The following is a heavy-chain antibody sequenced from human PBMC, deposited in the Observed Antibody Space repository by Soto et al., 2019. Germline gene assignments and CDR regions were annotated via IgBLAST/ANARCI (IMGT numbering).Heavy chain of an antibody. D-gene: IGHD3-22*01. V-gene: IGHV3-30*03. CDR2: ISYDGSRT. CDR3: ARWVGGSMYDNSGKYDS. Sequence: QVQLVESGGGVVQPGRSLRLTCAASGFIFSGSGMHWVRQAPGKGLEWVALISYDGSRTYYADPVRDRFTISRDNGQNTLYLQMNSLRAEDTAVYFCARWVGGSMYDNSGKYDSWGQGTLVIVSS. J-gene: IGHJ5*01. CDR1: GFIFSGSG.